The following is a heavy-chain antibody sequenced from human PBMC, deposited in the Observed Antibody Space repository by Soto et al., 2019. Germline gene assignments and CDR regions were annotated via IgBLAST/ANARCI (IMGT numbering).Heavy chain of an antibody. D-gene: IGHD5-12*01. CDR2: IYYSGST. CDR1: GGSISSYY. Sequence: SETLSLTCTVSGGSISSYYWSWIRQPPGKGLEWIGYIYYSGSTNYNPSLKSRVTISVDTSKNHFSLKLSSVTAPDTAVYYCARVRSGYDWGDFDYWGQGTLVTVSS. V-gene: IGHV4-59*01. J-gene: IGHJ4*02. CDR3: ARVRSGYDWGDFDY.